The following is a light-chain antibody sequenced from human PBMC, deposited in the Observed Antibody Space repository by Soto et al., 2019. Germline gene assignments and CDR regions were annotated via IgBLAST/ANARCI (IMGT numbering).Light chain of an antibody. CDR3: QQYGSSPIT. J-gene: IGKJ5*01. Sequence: EIVLTQSPGTLCSSPGERATLSCRASQSVSRSYLAWYQQKPGQAPRPLIFGASSRATGIPDRFSGSGSGTDFTLTVSRLEPEDFAVYYCQQYGSSPITFGQGTRLDIK. CDR1: QSVSRSY. V-gene: IGKV3-20*01. CDR2: GAS.